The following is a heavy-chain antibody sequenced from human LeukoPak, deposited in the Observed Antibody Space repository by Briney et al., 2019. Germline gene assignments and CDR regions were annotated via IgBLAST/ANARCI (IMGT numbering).Heavy chain of an antibody. CDR1: GFTFSSYA. Sequence: PGGSLRLSCAASGFTFSSYAMNWVRQAPGKELEWVSLISGGSTYYADSVKGRFTISRDNSKNTLYLQMNSLRAEDTAVYYCAKGLGSGRYFGFDYWGQGTLVTVSS. V-gene: IGHV3-23*01. CDR2: ISGGST. CDR3: AKGLGSGRYFGFDY. D-gene: IGHD1-26*01. J-gene: IGHJ4*02.